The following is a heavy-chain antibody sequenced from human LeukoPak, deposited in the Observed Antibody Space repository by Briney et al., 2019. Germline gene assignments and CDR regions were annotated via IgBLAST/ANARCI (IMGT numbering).Heavy chain of an antibody. J-gene: IGHJ4*02. CDR1: GFTFSSYG. Sequence: GGSLRLSCAASGFTFSSYGMHWVRQAPGKGLEWVAFIRYDGSNKYYADSVKGRFTISRDNSKNTLYLQMNSLRAEDTAVYYCARGSKSYGDYIRSRLYYFDYWGQGTLVTVSS. D-gene: IGHD4-17*01. CDR2: IRYDGSNK. V-gene: IGHV3-30*02. CDR3: ARGSKSYGDYIRSRLYYFDY.